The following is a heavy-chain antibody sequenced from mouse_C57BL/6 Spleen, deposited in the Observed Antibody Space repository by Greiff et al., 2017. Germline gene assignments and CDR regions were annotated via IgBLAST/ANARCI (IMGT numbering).Heavy chain of an antibody. CDR1: GFTFSDYY. CDR2: INYDGSST. CDR3: ARAYYYGSSSYAMDY. D-gene: IGHD1-1*01. Sequence: EVQLVESAGGLVQPGSSMKLSCTASGFTFSDYYMAWVRQVPEKGLEWVANINYDGSSTDYLDSLKSRFIISRDNAKNILYLQMSILKSEDTATYYCARAYYYGSSSYAMDYWGQGTSVTVSS. V-gene: IGHV5-16*01. J-gene: IGHJ4*01.